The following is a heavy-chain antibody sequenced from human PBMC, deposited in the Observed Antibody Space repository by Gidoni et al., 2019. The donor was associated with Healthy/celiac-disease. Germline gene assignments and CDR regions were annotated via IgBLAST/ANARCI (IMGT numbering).Heavy chain of an antibody. CDR3: AKDRGDREGCFDY. D-gene: IGHD3-10*01. CDR2: ISYDGSNK. CDR1: GFTFSSYG. J-gene: IGHJ4*02. V-gene: IGHV3-30*18. Sequence: QVQLVESGGGVVQPGRSLRLSCAAPGFTFSSYGMHGVRQAPGKGREWVAVISYDGSNKYYADSVKGRFTISRDNSKNTLYLQMNSLRAEDTAVYYCAKDRGDREGCFDYWGQGTLVTVSS.